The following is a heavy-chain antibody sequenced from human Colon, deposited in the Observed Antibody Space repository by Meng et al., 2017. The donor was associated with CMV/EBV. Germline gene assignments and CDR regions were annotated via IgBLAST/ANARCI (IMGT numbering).Heavy chain of an antibody. Sequence: GGSLRLSCAASGLTFSNFAINWVRQAPGKGLEWVSGISWNSGSIGYADSVKGRFTISRDNAKNSLYLQMNSLRAEDTALYYCARRYCSSTSCYLGYGMDVWGQGTTVTVSS. CDR2: ISWNSGSI. CDR3: ARRYCSSTSCYLGYGMDV. J-gene: IGHJ6*02. CDR1: GLTFSNFA. D-gene: IGHD2-2*01. V-gene: IGHV3-9*01.